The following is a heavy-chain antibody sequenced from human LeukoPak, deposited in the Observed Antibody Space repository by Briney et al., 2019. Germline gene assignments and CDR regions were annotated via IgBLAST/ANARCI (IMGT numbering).Heavy chain of an antibody. D-gene: IGHD2-2*01. CDR1: GYSFTSYW. CDR3: ARRKISKEFDY. Sequence: GESLKISCMGYGYSFTSYWIGWVRQMPGKGLEWMGIIHPGHSDTRYSPSFQGQVTVSADTSLNTAYLQWGSLKASDTAMYYCARRKISKEFDYWGQGTLVTVSS. J-gene: IGHJ4*02. CDR2: IHPGHSDT. V-gene: IGHV5-51*01.